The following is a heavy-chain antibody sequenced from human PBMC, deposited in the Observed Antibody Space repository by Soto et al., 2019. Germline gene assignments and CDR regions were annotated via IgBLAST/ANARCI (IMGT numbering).Heavy chain of an antibody. CDR1: GGTFSSYA. V-gene: IGHV1-69*13. D-gene: IGHD5-12*01. CDR3: ARRSVEMATIRDYGMDV. J-gene: IGHJ6*02. Sequence: ASVKVSCKASGGTFSSYAISWVRQAPGQGLEWMGGIIPIFGTANYAQKFQGRVTITADESTSTAYMELSSLRSEDTAVYDCARRSVEMATIRDYGMDVWGQGTTVTVSS. CDR2: IIPIFGTA.